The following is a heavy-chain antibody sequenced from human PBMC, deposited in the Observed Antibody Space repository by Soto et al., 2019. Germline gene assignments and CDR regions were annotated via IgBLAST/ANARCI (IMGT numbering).Heavy chain of an antibody. Sequence: GGSLRLSCAASGFTFDDYTMHWVRQAPGKGLEWVSLISWDGGSTYYADSVKGRFTISRDNSKNSLYLQMNSLRTEDTALYYCARSGLYYFDYWGQGTLVTVSS. CDR2: ISWDGGST. CDR1: GFTFDDYT. D-gene: IGHD3-3*01. CDR3: ARSGLYYFDY. J-gene: IGHJ4*02. V-gene: IGHV3-43*01.